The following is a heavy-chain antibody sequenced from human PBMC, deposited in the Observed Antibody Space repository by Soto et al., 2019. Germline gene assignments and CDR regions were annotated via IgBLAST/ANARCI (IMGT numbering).Heavy chain of an antibody. CDR1: GGSISSYY. CDR3: ARDAGGSGSSKFDP. CDR2: IYYSGST. Sequence: QVQLQESGPGLVKPSETLSLTCTVSGGSISSYYWSWIRQTPGKGLEWIGYIYYSGSTSYNPSLKGRVTISVDTSTIEFSLTLSSVTAADTAVYYCARDAGGSGSSKFDPWGQGTLVIVSS. V-gene: IGHV4-59*01. J-gene: IGHJ5*02. D-gene: IGHD3-10*01.